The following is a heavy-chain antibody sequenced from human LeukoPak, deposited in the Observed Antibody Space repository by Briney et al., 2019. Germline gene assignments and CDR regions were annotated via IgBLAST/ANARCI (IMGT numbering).Heavy chain of an antibody. D-gene: IGHD6-13*01. Sequence: GGSLRLSCAASGFPFNAYWMTRVRQAPGKGLEWVANIRQDGDTKYYVDSVKGRFTISRDNAMNSLYLQMNSLRAEDTAIYYCARSLPYGTTWYGRSDFWGQGTLITVSS. CDR1: GFPFNAYW. CDR2: IRQDGDTK. J-gene: IGHJ4*02. V-gene: IGHV3-7*03. CDR3: ARSLPYGTTWYGRSDF.